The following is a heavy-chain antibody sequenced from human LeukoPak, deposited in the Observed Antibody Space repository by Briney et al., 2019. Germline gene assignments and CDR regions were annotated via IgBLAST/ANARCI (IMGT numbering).Heavy chain of an antibody. CDR1: GFTFSSHW. CDR2: ISGSGGST. V-gene: IGHV3-23*01. CDR3: AKLQSDGLRTYYGMDV. D-gene: IGHD4-17*01. J-gene: IGHJ6*02. Sequence: PGGSLRLSCAASGFTFSSHWMSWVRQAPGKGLEWVSAISGSGGSTYYADSVKGRFTISRDNSKNTLYLQMNSLRAEDTAVYYCAKLQSDGLRTYYGMDVWGQGTTVTVSS.